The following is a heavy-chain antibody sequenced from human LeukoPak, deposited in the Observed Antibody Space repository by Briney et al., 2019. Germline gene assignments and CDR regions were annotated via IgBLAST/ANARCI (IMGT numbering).Heavy chain of an antibody. CDR3: AGDYSTGWYQFGY. V-gene: IGHV3-23*01. D-gene: IGHD6-19*01. CDR2: ISGSGGST. CDR1: GFTFRNYA. Sequence: GGSLRLSCAASGFTFRNYAMSWVRQAPGKWLEWVSAISGSGGSTYYADSVKGRFTISRDNSKNTLYLQMSSLRAEDTAIYYCAGDYSTGWYQFGYWGQGTLVTVSS. J-gene: IGHJ4*02.